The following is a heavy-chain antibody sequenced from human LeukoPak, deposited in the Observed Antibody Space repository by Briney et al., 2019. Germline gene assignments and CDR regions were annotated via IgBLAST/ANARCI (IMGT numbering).Heavy chain of an antibody. D-gene: IGHD3-22*01. J-gene: IGHJ4*02. CDR2: ISGSSSHI. Sequence: GGSLRLSCVVSGFTFSDYYMNWIRKAPGKGLEWLSYISGSSSHILYADSVKGRFTISRDNAKNSLYLQMNTLRAEDTAVYYCARFELDSGGYASNFDSWGQGTLVTVSS. CDR3: ARFELDSGGYASNFDS. V-gene: IGHV3-11*06. CDR1: GFTFSDYY.